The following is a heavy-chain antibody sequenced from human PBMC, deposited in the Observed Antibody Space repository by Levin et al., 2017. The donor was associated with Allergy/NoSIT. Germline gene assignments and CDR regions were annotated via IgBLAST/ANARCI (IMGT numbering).Heavy chain of an antibody. D-gene: IGHD6-25*01. CDR3: TYEPRRYYYDGMDV. CDR1: GFTFSSYW. J-gene: IGHJ6*02. V-gene: IGHV3-74*01. Sequence: GGSLRLSCAASGFTFSSYWMHWVRQAPGKGLVWVSRINSDGSSTSYADSVKGRFTISRDNAKNTLYLQMNSLRAEDTAVYYCTYEPRRYYYDGMDVWGQGTTVTVSS. CDR2: INSDGSST.